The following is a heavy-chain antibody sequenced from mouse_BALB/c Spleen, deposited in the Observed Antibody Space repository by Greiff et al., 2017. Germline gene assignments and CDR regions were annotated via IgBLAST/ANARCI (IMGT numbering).Heavy chain of an antibody. D-gene: IGHD1-2*01. CDR2: IWSGGST. J-gene: IGHJ4*01. Sequence: VKLMESGPGLVQPSQSLSITCTVSGFSLTSYGVHWVRQSPGKGLEWLGVIWSGGSTDYNAAFISRLSISKDNSKSQVFFKMNSLQADDTAIYYCATHITTAFYAMDYWGQGTSVTVSS. CDR3: ATHITTAFYAMDY. V-gene: IGHV2-4-1*01. CDR1: GFSLTSYG.